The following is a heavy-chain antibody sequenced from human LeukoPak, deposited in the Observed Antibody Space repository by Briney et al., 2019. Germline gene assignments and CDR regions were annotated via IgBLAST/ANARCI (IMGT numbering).Heavy chain of an antibody. CDR2: INHSGST. Sequence: SETLSLTCAVYGGSFSVYYWSWIRQPPGKGLEWIGEINHSGSTNYNPSLKSRVTISVDTSKNQFSLKLSSVTAADTAVYYCARHEDIVVVPAAIPWKYYFDYWGQGTLVTVSS. J-gene: IGHJ4*02. CDR3: ARHEDIVVVPAAIPWKYYFDY. CDR1: GGSFSVYY. V-gene: IGHV4-34*01. D-gene: IGHD2-2*02.